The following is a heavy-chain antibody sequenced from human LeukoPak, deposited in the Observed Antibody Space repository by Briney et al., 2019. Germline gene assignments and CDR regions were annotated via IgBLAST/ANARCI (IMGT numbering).Heavy chain of an antibody. D-gene: IGHD3-16*01. CDR2: IYSGGSI. V-gene: IGHV3-53*01. Sequence: PGGSLRLSCAASGFTVSSNYMGSVRQAPGKGLEWVSVIYSGGSIYYVDSVKGRFTISRDNSKNTLYLQMNSLRAEDTAVYYCARRWGSVDGISSFDYWGQGTLVTVSS. CDR3: ARRWGSVDGISSFDY. J-gene: IGHJ4*02. CDR1: GFTVSSNY.